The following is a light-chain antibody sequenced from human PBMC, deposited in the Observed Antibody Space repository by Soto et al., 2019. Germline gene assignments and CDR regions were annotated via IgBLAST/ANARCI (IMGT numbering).Light chain of an antibody. CDR1: SSNIGSVT. CDR3: AAWDDSLSGWV. CDR2: SDN. V-gene: IGLV1-44*01. J-gene: IGLJ3*02. Sequence: QSLLTQPPSASGTPGQRVTISCSGSSSNIGSVTVIWYQQLPGTAPKLLIYSDNQRPSGVPDRFSGSKSGTSASLAISGLQSEDEADYYCAAWDDSLSGWVFGGGTKLTVL.